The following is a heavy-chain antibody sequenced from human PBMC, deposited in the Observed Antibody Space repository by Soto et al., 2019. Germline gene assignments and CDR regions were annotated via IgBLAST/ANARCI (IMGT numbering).Heavy chain of an antibody. CDR2: IVVGSGNT. J-gene: IGHJ4*02. Sequence: ASVKVSCKASGFTFTSSAVQWVRQARGQRLEWIGWIVVGSGNTNYAQKFQERVTISRDNAKNSLYLQMDSLRVEDTALYYCFNVAFGYWGRGTLVTVSS. V-gene: IGHV1-58*01. CDR1: GFTFTSSA. CDR3: FNVAFGY.